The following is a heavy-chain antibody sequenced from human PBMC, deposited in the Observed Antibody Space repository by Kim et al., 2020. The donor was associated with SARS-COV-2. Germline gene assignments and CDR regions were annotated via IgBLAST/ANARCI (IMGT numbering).Heavy chain of an antibody. J-gene: IGHJ3*02. CDR3: ASRWIQRDAFDI. Sequence: YDADSVKGRVTISRDNSKNTLYLQMNSLRDEDTAVYYCASRWIQRDAFDIWGQGTMVTVSS. D-gene: IGHD5-18*01. V-gene: IGHV3-66*01.